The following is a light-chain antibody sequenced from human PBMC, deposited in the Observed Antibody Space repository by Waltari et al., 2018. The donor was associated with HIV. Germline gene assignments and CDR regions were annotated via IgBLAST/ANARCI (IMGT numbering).Light chain of an antibody. V-gene: IGLV1-40*01. CDR3: QSYDSDLTAYV. CDR2: GNT. Sequence: QSLLTQPPSVSGAPGQRVPISCTGSSSNTGAGYDLHRFPQLPGTAPKLLIYGNTNRPSGVPDRFSGSKSGTSASLAITGLQAEDEADYYCQSYDSDLTAYVFGTGTKVTVL. CDR1: SSNTGAGYD. J-gene: IGLJ1*01.